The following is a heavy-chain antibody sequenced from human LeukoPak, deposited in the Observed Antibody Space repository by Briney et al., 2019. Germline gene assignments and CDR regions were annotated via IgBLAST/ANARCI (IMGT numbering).Heavy chain of an antibody. CDR2: INPNSGGT. CDR1: GYTFTCYY. D-gene: IGHD3-3*01. Sequence: ASVKVSCKASGYTFTCYYMHWVRQAPGQGLEWMGWINPNSGGTNYAQKFQGRVTMTRDTSISTAYMELSRLRSDDTAVYYCARDRRFLEWLLVDYWGQGTLVTVSS. V-gene: IGHV1-2*02. J-gene: IGHJ4*02. CDR3: ARDRRFLEWLLVDY.